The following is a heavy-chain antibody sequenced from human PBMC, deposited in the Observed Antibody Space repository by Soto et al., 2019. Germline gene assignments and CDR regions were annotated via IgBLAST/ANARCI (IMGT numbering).Heavy chain of an antibody. V-gene: IGHV3-30-3*01. CDR2: ISYDGSNK. J-gene: IGHJ4*02. CDR3: ATDYGDSRESFDY. D-gene: IGHD4-17*01. CDR1: GFTFSSYA. Sequence: VESLIHSSAASGFTFSSYAKHGVRQAPGKGVEWVAVISYDGSNKYYAESVKGRITISRDNSKNTLYLQMNSLRAEDKAVYYCATDYGDSRESFDYWGQGTLV.